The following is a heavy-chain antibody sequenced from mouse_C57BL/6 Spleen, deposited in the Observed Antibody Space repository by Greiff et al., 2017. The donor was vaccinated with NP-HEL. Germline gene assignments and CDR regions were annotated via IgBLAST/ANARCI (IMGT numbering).Heavy chain of an antibody. D-gene: IGHD2-5*01. CDR1: GYTFTSYW. CDR3: ARRGYSNSWCAY. Sequence: QVQLQQPGAELVKPGASVKMSCKASGYTFTSYWITWVKQRAGQGLEWIGDIYPGSGSTKYNEKFKSKATMTIDTYTSTAYMQHSRLTSEDSAVYCCARRGYSNSWCAYWGQGTLVTGSA. J-gene: IGHJ3*01. CDR2: IYPGSGST. V-gene: IGHV1-55*01.